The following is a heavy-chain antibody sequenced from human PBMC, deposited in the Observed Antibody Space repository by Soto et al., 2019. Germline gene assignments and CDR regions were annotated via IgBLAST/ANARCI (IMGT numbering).Heavy chain of an antibody. V-gene: IGHV3-11*06. J-gene: IGHJ3*02. CDR1: GFTFSGYY. Sequence: GGSLRLSCAASGFTFSGYYMTWIRQAPGKGLESVSYISSSSNYKNYADSVKGRFTISRDNAKNSLYLQMNSLTAGDTAVYYCARDSYANAFDIWGQGTMFTVSS. CDR3: ARDSYANAFDI. D-gene: IGHD2-2*01. CDR2: ISSSSNYK.